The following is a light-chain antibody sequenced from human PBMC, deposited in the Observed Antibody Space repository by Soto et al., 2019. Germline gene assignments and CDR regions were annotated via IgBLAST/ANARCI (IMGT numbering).Light chain of an antibody. V-gene: IGKV1-5*01. Sequence: DIQMTQSPSTLSASVGDRVTIPCRASQSISSWLAWYQQKPGKAPKLLIYDASSLESGVPSRFSGSGSGTEFTLTISSLQPDDFATYYCQQYNSYPWTFGQGTKVHIK. J-gene: IGKJ1*01. CDR2: DAS. CDR3: QQYNSYPWT. CDR1: QSISSW.